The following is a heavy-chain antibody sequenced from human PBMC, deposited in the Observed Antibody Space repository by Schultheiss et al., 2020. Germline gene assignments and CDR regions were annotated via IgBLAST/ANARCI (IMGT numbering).Heavy chain of an antibody. CDR1: GYTFTSYL. Sequence: ASVKVSCKASGYTFTSYLINWVRQATGQGLEWMGWMNPNSGNTGYAQKFQGRVTMTRNTSISTAYMELSSLRSEDTSVYYCARKGRFYDCYSDYWGQGTLVNVSS. J-gene: IGHJ4*02. CDR2: MNPNSGNT. CDR3: ARKGRFYDCYSDY. V-gene: IGHV1-8*01. D-gene: IGHD2-21*01.